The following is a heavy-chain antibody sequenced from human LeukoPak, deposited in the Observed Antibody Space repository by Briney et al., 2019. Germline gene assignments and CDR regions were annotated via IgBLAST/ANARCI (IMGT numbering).Heavy chain of an antibody. V-gene: IGHV1-8*01. CDR3: ARASIAVPCGY. CDR1: GYTFTSYD. CDR2: MNPNSGNT. Sequence: GASVKVSCKASGYTFTSYDINWVRQATGQGLEWMGWMNPNSGNTGYAQKFQGRATTTRNTSISTAYMELSSLRSEDTAVYYCARASIAVPCGYWGQGTLVTVSS. D-gene: IGHD6-19*01. J-gene: IGHJ4*02.